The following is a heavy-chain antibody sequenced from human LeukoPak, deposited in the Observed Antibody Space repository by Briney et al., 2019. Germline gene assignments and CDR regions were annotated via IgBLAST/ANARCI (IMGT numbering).Heavy chain of an antibody. CDR1: GFTFSTYA. J-gene: IGHJ5*02. V-gene: IGHV3-23*01. CDR3: ARGFNRGFDP. CDR2: VTNSGGGT. Sequence: GGSLRLSCAASGFTFSTYAMSWVRQAPGKGLEWVSTVTNSGGGTYYAASVKGRFTISRDNSKNTLYLQLNSLRAEDTAVYYCARGFNRGFDPWGQGTLVIVSS. D-gene: IGHD3-10*01.